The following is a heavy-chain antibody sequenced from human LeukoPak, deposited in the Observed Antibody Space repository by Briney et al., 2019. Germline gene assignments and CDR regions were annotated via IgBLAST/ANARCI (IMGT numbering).Heavy chain of an antibody. V-gene: IGHV1-18*01. CDR2: SAYNGNT. Sequence: SAYNGNTTYAQKLQGRVTMTTDTSTSTAYMELRSLRSDDTAVYYCAREMEDSGSYFFDYWGQGTLVTVSS. D-gene: IGHD1-26*01. J-gene: IGHJ4*02. CDR3: AREMEDSGSYFFDY.